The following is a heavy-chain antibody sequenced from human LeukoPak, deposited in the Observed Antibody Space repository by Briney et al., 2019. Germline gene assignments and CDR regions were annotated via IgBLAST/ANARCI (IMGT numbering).Heavy chain of an antibody. J-gene: IGHJ4*02. CDR2: IDASGNT. Sequence: PSETLSLTCTVSGGSITGHYCSWVRQPAGKGLEWIGRIDASGNTHYNPSLQSQLTMSVETSKHQFSLNLNSVTAADTAVYYCARGSSATYFVYRGQGTLVTVSP. V-gene: IGHV4-4*07. CDR3: ARGSSATYFVY. CDR1: GGSITGHY. D-gene: IGHD5-12*01.